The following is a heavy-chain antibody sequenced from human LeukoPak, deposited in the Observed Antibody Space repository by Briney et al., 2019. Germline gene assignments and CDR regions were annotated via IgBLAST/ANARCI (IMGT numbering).Heavy chain of an antibody. CDR3: ARWARGMDV. V-gene: IGHV4-34*01. CDR2: INHSGST. Sequence: SETLSLTCAVYGGSFRGYYWSWIRQPPGKGLEWIGEINHSGSTNYNPSLKSRVTISVDTSKNQFSLKLSSVTAADTAVYYCARWARGMDVWGQGTTVTVSS. CDR1: GGSFRGYY. J-gene: IGHJ6*02.